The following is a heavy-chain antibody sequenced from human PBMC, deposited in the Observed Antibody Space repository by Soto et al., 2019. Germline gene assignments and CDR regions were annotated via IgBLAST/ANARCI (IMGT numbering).Heavy chain of an antibody. Sequence: QVQLVESGGGVVQPGRSLRLSCAASGFTFSNYAMHWVRQAPGKGLEWVAVISYDGSNKYYADSVKGRFTISRDNSKNTMYMQMNSLRGEDTAVYYCARSAPGRIQLWSLTDYYYDMDVWGQGTTVTVSS. D-gene: IGHD5-18*01. CDR3: ARSAPGRIQLWSLTDYYYDMDV. J-gene: IGHJ6*02. CDR1: GFTFSNYA. CDR2: ISYDGSNK. V-gene: IGHV3-30-3*01.